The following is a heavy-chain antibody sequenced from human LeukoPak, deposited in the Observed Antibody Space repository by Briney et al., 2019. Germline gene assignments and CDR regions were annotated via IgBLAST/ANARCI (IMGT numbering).Heavy chain of an antibody. CDR1: GFTFSSYG. CDR2: IRYDGSNK. J-gene: IGHJ3*02. D-gene: IGHD1-26*01. Sequence: GGSLRLSCAASGFTFSSYGMHWVRQAPGKGLEWVAFIRYDGSNKYYADSVKGRFTISRDNAKNSLYLQMNSLRAEDMALYYCAKGVVGATRRGAFDIWGQGTMVTVSS. CDR3: AKGVVGATRRGAFDI. V-gene: IGHV3-30*02.